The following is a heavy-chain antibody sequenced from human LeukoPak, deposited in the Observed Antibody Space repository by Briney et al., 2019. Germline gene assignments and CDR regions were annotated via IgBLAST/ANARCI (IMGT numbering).Heavy chain of an antibody. CDR2: IYYSGST. Sequence: SETLSLTCTVSGGSISSSSYYWGWIRQPPGKGLEWIGSIYYSGSTYYNPSLKSRVTISVDTSKNQFSLKLSSVTAADTAVYYCASLEQWLALFDYWGQGILVTVSS. D-gene: IGHD6-19*01. CDR1: GGSISSSSYY. J-gene: IGHJ4*02. CDR3: ASLEQWLALFDY. V-gene: IGHV4-39*01.